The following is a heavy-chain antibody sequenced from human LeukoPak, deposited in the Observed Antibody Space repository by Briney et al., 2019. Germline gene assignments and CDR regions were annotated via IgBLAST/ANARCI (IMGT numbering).Heavy chain of an antibody. D-gene: IGHD3/OR15-3a*01. J-gene: IGHJ4*02. V-gene: IGHV1-2*06. Sequence: EASVKVSCKASGYTFTDYYIHWVRQAPGQGLGWMGRINPSSGDTNSAQNFQGRVTMTRDTSISTAYMDLSRLRSDDTAVYYCARGDSTYDWGQGTLVTVSS. CDR1: GYTFTDYY. CDR2: INPSSGDT. CDR3: ARGDSTYD.